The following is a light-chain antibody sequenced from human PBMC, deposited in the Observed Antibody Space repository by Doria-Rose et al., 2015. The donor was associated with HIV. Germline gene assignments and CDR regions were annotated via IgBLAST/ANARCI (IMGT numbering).Light chain of an antibody. CDR1: QSFSSTY. Sequence: DIVMTQSPGTLSLSPGERATLSCRASQSFSSTYLAWYQQKPSQAPSLLIYDGSTRATGIPDRFSASGSGTDFTLTINRLEPEDFALYYCHQYGTSWTFGQGTKVEI. J-gene: IGKJ1*01. V-gene: IGKV3-20*01. CDR3: HQYGTSWT. CDR2: DGS.